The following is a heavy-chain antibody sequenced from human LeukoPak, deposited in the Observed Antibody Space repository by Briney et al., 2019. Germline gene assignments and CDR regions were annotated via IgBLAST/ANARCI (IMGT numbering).Heavy chain of an antibody. J-gene: IGHJ4*02. CDR3: GRDTDFDY. CDR1: GFTYSSYA. V-gene: IGHV3-30*04. CDR2: ISYDGSNK. Sequence: GGSLRPSCAASGFTYSSYAMHWVRQAPGKGLEWVAVISYDGSNKYYADSVKGRFTISRDNSKNTLYLQMNSLRAEDTAVYYCGRDTDFDYWGQGTLVTVSS.